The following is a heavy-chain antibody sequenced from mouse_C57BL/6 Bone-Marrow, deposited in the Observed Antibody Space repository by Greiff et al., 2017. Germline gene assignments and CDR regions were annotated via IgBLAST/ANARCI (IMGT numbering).Heavy chain of an antibody. CDR1: GYTFTSYW. V-gene: IGHV1-59*01. J-gene: IGHJ3*01. D-gene: IGHD2-5*01. CDR3: ARGYYSNPCSY. Sequence: QVQLKQPGAELVRPGTSVKLSCKASGYTFTSYWMHWVKQRPGQGLEWIGVIDPSASYTNYNQKFKGKATLTVDTSSSTAYMQLRSLTSEDSAVYYCARGYYSNPCSYWGQGTLVTVSA. CDR2: IDPSASYT.